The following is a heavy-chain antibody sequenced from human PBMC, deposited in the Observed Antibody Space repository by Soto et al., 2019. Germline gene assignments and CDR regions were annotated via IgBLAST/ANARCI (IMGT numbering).Heavy chain of an antibody. Sequence: SETLSLTCAVSGASVSRTGFHWGWIRQPPGQGLEWIGSIYEGETTFYNSSLKSRVTISADTSKNQFSLRLTSVTAADTAVYYCARRGSGHTFDYWGQGTLVTVSS. CDR3: ARRGSGHTFDY. V-gene: IGHV4-39*01. CDR1: GASVSRTGFH. CDR2: IYEGETT. J-gene: IGHJ4*02. D-gene: IGHD3-10*01.